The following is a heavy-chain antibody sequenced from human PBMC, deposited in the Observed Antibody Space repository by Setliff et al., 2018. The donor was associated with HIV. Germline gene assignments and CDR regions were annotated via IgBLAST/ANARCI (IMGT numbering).Heavy chain of an antibody. V-gene: IGHV1-69*13. CDR3: ARDIAAWGYFDY. J-gene: IGHJ4*02. CDR1: GGTFSTSA. Sequence: SVKVSCKTSGGTFSTSAISWVRQSPGQGLEWMGGIVPILNTGNYAPKFQGRVTITADESTTTAYMVLRSLRSDDTAVYYCARDIAAWGYFDYWGLGDLVNVSS. CDR2: IVPILNTG. D-gene: IGHD5-12*01.